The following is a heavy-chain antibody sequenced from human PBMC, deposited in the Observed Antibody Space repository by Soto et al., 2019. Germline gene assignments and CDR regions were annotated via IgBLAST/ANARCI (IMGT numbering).Heavy chain of an antibody. CDR3: ARVDDSSGYSPLDY. Sequence: KTSETLSLTCAVSGGSISSSYWWSWVRQPPGKGLEWIGEIYHSGSTNFNASLKSRVTVSVDKSKNQFSLNLSSVTAADTAVYYCARVDDSSGYSPLDYWGQGTLVTVSS. CDR2: IYHSGST. V-gene: IGHV4-4*02. CDR1: GGSISSSYW. D-gene: IGHD3-22*01. J-gene: IGHJ4*02.